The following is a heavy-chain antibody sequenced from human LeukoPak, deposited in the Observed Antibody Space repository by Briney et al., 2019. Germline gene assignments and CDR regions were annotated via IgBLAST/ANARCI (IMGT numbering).Heavy chain of an antibody. CDR1: GGSISSGGYS. D-gene: IGHD4-23*01. J-gene: IGHJ4*02. V-gene: IGHV4-30-2*01. Sequence: SQTLSLTCAVSGGSISSGGYSWSWIRQPPGKGLEWIGYIYHSGSTYYNPSLKSRVTISVDRSKNQFSLKLSSVTAADTAVYYCARRRLRWGRFDYWGQGTLVTVSS. CDR2: IYHSGST. CDR3: ARRRLRWGRFDY.